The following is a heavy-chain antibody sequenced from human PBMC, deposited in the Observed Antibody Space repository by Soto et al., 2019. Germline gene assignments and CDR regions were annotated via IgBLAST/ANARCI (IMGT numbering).Heavy chain of an antibody. J-gene: IGHJ3*02. CDR3: ARVRGLLRSHDAFDI. CDR1: GFTSIDYY. D-gene: IGHD4-17*01. CDR2: ISSSSTYT. V-gene: IGHV3-11*06. Sequence: PGGSLRLSCAASGFTSIDYYINWIRQAPGKGLEWVSYISSSSTYTSYADSVKGRFTISRDNAKNSLFLQMNSLRAEDTAVYYCARVRGLLRSHDAFDIWGQGTMVTVS.